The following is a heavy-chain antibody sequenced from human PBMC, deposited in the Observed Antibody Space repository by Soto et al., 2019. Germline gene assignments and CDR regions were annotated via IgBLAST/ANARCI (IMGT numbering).Heavy chain of an antibody. Sequence: SVKVSCKASGGTFSSYAISWVRQAPGQGLEWMGGIIPIFGTANYAQKFQGRVTITADESTSTAYMELSSLRSEDTAVYYCADQTTYCSSTSCSLNYWGQGTLVTVSS. V-gene: IGHV1-69*13. D-gene: IGHD2-2*01. CDR2: IIPIFGTA. J-gene: IGHJ4*02. CDR3: ADQTTYCSSTSCSLNY. CDR1: GGTFSSYA.